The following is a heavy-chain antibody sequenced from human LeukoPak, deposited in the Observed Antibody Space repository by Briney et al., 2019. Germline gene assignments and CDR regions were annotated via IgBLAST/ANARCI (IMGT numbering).Heavy chain of an antibody. D-gene: IGHD3-9*01. J-gene: IGHJ5*02. CDR2: INHSGST. Sequence: SETLSLTCAVYGGSFSGYYWSWIRQPPGKGLEWIGEINHSGSTNYNPSLKSRVTISVDTSKNQFSLKLSSVTAADTAVYYCARGHYDILTGYGPKGFDPWGQGTLVTVSS. V-gene: IGHV4-34*01. CDR3: ARGHYDILTGYGPKGFDP. CDR1: GGSFSGYY.